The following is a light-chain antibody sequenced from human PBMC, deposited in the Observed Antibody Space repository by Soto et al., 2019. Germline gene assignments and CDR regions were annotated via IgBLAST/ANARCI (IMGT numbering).Light chain of an antibody. CDR1: QSVSSN. Sequence: EIVMTQSPATLSVSPGERATLSCRASQSVSSNLAWYQQKPGQAPRLLIYGASTRATGIPARFSGSGSATEFTLTISSLQSEDFAVYYCQHYNNSPPWTFGQGTKVEIK. V-gene: IGKV3-15*01. CDR2: GAS. J-gene: IGKJ1*01. CDR3: QHYNNSPPWT.